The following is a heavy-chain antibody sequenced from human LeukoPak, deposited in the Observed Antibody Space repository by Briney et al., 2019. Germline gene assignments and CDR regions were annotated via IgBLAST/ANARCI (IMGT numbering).Heavy chain of an antibody. CDR1: GFTFSSYG. CDR2: ISYDGSNK. D-gene: IGHD4-17*01. Sequence: GGSLRLSCAASGFTFSSYGMHWVRQAPGKGLERVAVISYDGSNKYYADSVKGRFTISRDNSKNTLYLQMNSLRAEDTAVYYCAKDAYGDRDYWGQGTLVTVSS. J-gene: IGHJ4*02. V-gene: IGHV3-30*18. CDR3: AKDAYGDRDY.